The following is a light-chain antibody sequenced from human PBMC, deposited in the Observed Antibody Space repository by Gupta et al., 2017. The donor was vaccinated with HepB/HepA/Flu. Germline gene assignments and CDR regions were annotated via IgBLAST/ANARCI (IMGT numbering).Light chain of an antibody. J-gene: IGLJ2*01. CDR2: YDT. CDR1: NIGSKS. V-gene: IGLV3-21*04. Sequence: YVLTQPPSVSVAPGKTARTSCGGNNIGSKSVHWYQQKPGQAPVLVIYYDTDRPSGIPERFSGSNSGNTATLTISSVEAGDEADYYCQVWDSSSDHGVFGGGTKLTVL. CDR3: QVWDSSSDHGV.